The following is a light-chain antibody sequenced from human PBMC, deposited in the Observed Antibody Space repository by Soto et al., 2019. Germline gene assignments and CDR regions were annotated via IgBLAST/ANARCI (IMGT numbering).Light chain of an antibody. V-gene: IGKV1-5*03. J-gene: IGKJ1*01. CDR1: QSISSW. CDR2: KAS. CDR3: QQYNSYSPVWT. Sequence: IQTTQSPSTLAASVGDRVIITCRAIQSISSWLAWYQQKPGKAPKLLIYKASSLESGVPSRFSGSGSGTEFTLTISSLQPDDFATYYCQQYNSYSPVWTFGQGTKVDIK.